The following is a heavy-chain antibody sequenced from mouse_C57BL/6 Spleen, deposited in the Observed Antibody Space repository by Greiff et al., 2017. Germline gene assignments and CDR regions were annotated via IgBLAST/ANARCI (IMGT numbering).Heavy chain of an antibody. CDR1: GYTFTSYW. Sequence: QVQLQQPGAELVRPGSSVKLSCKASGYTFTSYWMHWVKQRPIQGLEWIGNIDPSDSETHYNQKFKDKATLTVDKSSSTAYMQLSSLTSEDSAVYCCARYGIYPAWFAYWGQGTLVTVSA. D-gene: IGHD2-1*01. CDR2: IDPSDSET. J-gene: IGHJ3*01. V-gene: IGHV1-52*01. CDR3: ARYGIYPAWFAY.